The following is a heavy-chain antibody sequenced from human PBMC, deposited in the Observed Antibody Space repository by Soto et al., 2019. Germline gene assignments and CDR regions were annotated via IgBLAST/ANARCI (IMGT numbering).Heavy chain of an antibody. Sequence: QVQLVQSGAEVKKPGASVKVSCKTSGYTFTSYYMHWMRQAPGQGLAWMGIINPCGGSTTYAQKFQGRVTMTSDTSTSTIYLELSSLRSEDTAVYYCATYWSGGSYPPGPGNWGQGTMVTVSS. J-gene: IGHJ3*01. D-gene: IGHD2-15*01. CDR2: INPCGGST. CDR3: ATYWSGGSYPPGPGN. V-gene: IGHV1-46*03. CDR1: GYTFTSYY.